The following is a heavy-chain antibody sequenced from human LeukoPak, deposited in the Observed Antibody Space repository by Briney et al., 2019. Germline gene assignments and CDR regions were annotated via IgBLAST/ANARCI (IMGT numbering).Heavy chain of an antibody. V-gene: IGHV4-59*01. D-gene: IGHD1-26*01. Sequence: PSETLSLTCTVSGGSISSYYWSWIRQPPGKGLEWIGYMYHTGSSIYSPSLKSRLTISVDTSKNQFTLNLSSMTAADTAVHYCAGDQGGSAHRHAFDIWGQGTLVTVSS. CDR3: AGDQGGSAHRHAFDI. J-gene: IGHJ3*02. CDR1: GGSISSYY. CDR2: MYHTGSS.